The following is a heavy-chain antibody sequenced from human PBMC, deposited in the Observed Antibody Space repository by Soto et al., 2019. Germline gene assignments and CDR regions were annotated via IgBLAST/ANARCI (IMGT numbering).Heavy chain of an antibody. CDR1: GYTFSSYV. CDR3: ARRGRGLGWFDP. J-gene: IGHJ5*02. V-gene: IGHV1-18*01. Sequence: QVQLMQSRPEVKTPGASVKLSCKASGYTFSSYVITWVRQAPGQGLEWMGWISPFNYNTNYAQKFQGRVTMTTDTSTNTAYMELRSLRSVDTAVYYCARRGRGLGWFDPWGQGTLVTVSS. CDR2: ISPFNYNT. D-gene: IGHD3-10*01.